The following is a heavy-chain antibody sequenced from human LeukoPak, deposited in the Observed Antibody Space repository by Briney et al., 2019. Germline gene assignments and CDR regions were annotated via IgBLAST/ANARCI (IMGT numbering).Heavy chain of an antibody. J-gene: IGHJ4*02. CDR3: ARVSLADCGDYEPN. CDR1: GFTFSSYW. D-gene: IGHD4-17*01. CDR2: INSDGSST. Sequence: GGSLRLSCAASGFTFSSYWMHWVRQAPGKGLVWVSRINSDGSSTSYADSVKGRFTISRDNAKNTLYLQMNRLRAEDTAVYYCARVSLADCGDYEPNWGQGTLVTVSS. V-gene: IGHV3-74*01.